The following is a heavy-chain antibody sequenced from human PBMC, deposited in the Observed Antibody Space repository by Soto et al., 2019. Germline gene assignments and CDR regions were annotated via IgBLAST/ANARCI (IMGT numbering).Heavy chain of an antibody. CDR3: ARTRFDFWSGSYYYYYGMDV. CDR1: GFTFSSYS. V-gene: IGHV3-21*01. J-gene: IGHJ6*02. D-gene: IGHD3-3*01. CDR2: ISSSSSYI. Sequence: GSLRLSCAASGFTFSSYSMNWVRQAPGKGLEWVSSISSSSSYIYYADSVKGRFTISRDNAKNSLYLQMNSLRAEDTAVYYCARTRFDFWSGSYYYYYGMDVWGQGTTVTVSS.